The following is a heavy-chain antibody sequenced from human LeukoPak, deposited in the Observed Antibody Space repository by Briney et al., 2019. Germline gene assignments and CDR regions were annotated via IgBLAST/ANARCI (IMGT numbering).Heavy chain of an antibody. V-gene: IGHV3-7*01. D-gene: IGHD3-16*01. CDR3: ARSRYGDY. Sequence: GGSLRLSCAASGFTFSSYCMIWVRQAPGKGPEWVANIKQDGSEKSYEDSVKGRFTISRDNAKNSLYLQINSLRAEDTAVYYCARSRYGDYWGQGTLVTVSS. CDR1: GFTFSSYC. CDR2: IKQDGSEK. J-gene: IGHJ4*02.